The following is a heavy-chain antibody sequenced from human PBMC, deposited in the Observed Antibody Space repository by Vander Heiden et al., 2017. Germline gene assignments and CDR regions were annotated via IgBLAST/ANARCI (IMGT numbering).Heavy chain of an antibody. J-gene: IGHJ4*02. Sequence: GFTFSSYWMSWVRQAPGKGLEWVANIKQDGSEKYYVDSVKGRFTISRDNAKNSLYLQMNSLRAEDTAVYYCARDRGAYCSGGSCYSDYWGQGTLVTVSS. CDR3: ARDRGAYCSGGSCYSDY. CDR1: GFTFSSYW. D-gene: IGHD2-15*01. V-gene: IGHV3-7*01. CDR2: IKQDGSEK.